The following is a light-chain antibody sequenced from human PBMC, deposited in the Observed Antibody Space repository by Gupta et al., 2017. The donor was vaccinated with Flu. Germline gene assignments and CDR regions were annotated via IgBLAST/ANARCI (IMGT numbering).Light chain of an antibody. CDR3: QAFGSSLNEV. V-gene: IGLV1-40*01. J-gene: IGLJ3*02. CDR2: GNT. Sequence: QSVLTQPPSVSGAPGQRVTISCTGSSSNIGAGFDVHWYQQVPGTAPNLVIYGNTNRPSGVPDRFSGFKSGASASLAITGLQAEDEADYYCQAFGSSLNEVFGEGTKVTVL. CDR1: SSNIGAGFD.